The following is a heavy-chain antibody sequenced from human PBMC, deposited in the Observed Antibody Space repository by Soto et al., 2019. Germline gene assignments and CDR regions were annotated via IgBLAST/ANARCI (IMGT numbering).Heavy chain of an antibody. J-gene: IGHJ6*04. CDR2: ISHGGST. V-gene: IGHV4-34*01. D-gene: IGHD2-21*02. CDR1: GGAFSGYY. CDR3: ARAGLLWMSNLDSYDSVDL. Sequence: QVQLQPWGAGRLKPSETLSLTCAVYGGAFSGYYWSWIRYPPGNGLAWIGEISHGGSTHYTPSLYSLLTISVHTIKDQVSPKLRSVTAADSDVYDCARAGLLWMSNLDSYDSVDLWGKGTPVTGSA.